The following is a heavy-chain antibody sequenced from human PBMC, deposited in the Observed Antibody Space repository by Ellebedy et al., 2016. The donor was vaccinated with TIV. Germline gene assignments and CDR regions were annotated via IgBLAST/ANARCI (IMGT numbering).Heavy chain of an antibody. CDR3: AQTNWGSGGFYGMDV. J-gene: IGHJ6*02. V-gene: IGHV3-23*01. CDR2: ISGNGRNT. CDR1: GFTFSNYA. Sequence: GGSLRLSCAASGFTFSNYAMTWVRQAPGKGLEWVSAISGNGRNTHYANSLKDRFTVSRDNSRNTLYLQLDSLRAEDTAVYYCAQTNWGSGGFYGMDVWGQGTTVTVS. D-gene: IGHD7-27*01.